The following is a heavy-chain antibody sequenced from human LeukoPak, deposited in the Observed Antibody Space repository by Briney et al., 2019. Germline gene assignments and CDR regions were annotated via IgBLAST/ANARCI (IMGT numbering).Heavy chain of an antibody. CDR3: ARGVEEQLVPGNWFDP. J-gene: IGHJ5*02. V-gene: IGHV1-69*05. Sequence: SVKVSCKASGGTFSSYAISWVRQAPEQGLEWMGGIIPIFGTANYAQKFQGRVTITTDESTSTAYMELSSLRSEDTAVYYCARGVEEQLVPGNWFDPWGQGTLVTVSS. CDR1: GGTFSSYA. D-gene: IGHD6-6*01. CDR2: IIPIFGTA.